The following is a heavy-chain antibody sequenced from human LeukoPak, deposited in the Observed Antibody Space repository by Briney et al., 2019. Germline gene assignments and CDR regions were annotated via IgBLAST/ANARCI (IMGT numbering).Heavy chain of an antibody. CDR2: IVVGSGNT. V-gene: IGHV1-58*02. J-gene: IGHJ4*02. Sequence: ASVKVSCKASGFTSTSSAMQWVRQARGQRLEWIGWIVVGSGNTNYAQKFQERVTITRDMSTSTAYMELSSLRSEDTAVYYCAATAYCSSTSCYLPPPFDYWGQGTLVTVSS. CDR1: GFTSTSSA. CDR3: AATAYCSSTSCYLPPPFDY. D-gene: IGHD2-2*01.